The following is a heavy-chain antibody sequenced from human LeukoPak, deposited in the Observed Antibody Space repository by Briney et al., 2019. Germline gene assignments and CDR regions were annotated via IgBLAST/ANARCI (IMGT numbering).Heavy chain of an antibody. CDR1: GGSISSRSYY. CDR2: IYYSGSP. CDR3: ARHSTGSNWFDP. J-gene: IGHJ5*02. V-gene: IGHV4-39*01. D-gene: IGHD7-27*01. Sequence: SETLSLTCTVSGGSISSRSYYWDWIRQPPGKGLEWIGGIYYSGSPYYNPSLKSRVSTSVDTSKNQFSLKLRSVTAADTAVYYCARHSTGSNWFDPWGQGTLVTVSS.